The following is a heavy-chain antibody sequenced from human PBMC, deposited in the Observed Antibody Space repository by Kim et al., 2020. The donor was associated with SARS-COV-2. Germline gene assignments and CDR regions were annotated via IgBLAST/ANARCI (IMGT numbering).Heavy chain of an antibody. CDR1: GYTFTSYG. V-gene: IGHV1-18*04. D-gene: IGHD3-10*01. Sequence: KVSCKTSGYTFTSYGISWVRQAPGQGLQWMGWISTYNGKTEYTQRLQDRVTMTTDTSTSTAYMELRSLRSDDTAVYYCARDPNIYGSGSYHNWFDPWG. CDR2: ISTYNGKT. CDR3: ARDPNIYGSGSYHNWFDP. J-gene: IGHJ5*02.